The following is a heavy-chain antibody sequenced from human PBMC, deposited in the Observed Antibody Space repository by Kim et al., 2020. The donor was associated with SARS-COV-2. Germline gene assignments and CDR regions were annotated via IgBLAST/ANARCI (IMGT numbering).Heavy chain of an antibody. D-gene: IGHD5-12*01. Sequence: RGSLRLSCEGSGFTFSNYWMTWVRQAPGKGLEWLANVDTDGSVKFYGDSVKGRFTISRDNAKNSMFLELNSLSADDTGVYSCVGGGDNGSRGKGTLV. V-gene: IGHV3-7*04. CDR2: VDTDGSVK. CDR1: GFTFSNYW. J-gene: IGHJ4*02. CDR3: VGGGDNGS.